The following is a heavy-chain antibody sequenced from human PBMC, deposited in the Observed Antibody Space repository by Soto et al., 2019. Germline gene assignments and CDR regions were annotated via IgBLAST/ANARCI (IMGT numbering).Heavy chain of an antibody. CDR1: GGSFSGYY. CDR2: INHSGST. Sequence: SETLSLTCAVYGGSFSGYYWSWIRQPPGKGLEWIGEINHSGSTNYNPSLKSRVTISVDTSKNQFSLKLSSVTAAHTAVYYCARGRPNSGSYGWFDPWGQGTLVTVSS. J-gene: IGHJ5*02. V-gene: IGHV4-34*01. CDR3: ARGRPNSGSYGWFDP. D-gene: IGHD1-26*01.